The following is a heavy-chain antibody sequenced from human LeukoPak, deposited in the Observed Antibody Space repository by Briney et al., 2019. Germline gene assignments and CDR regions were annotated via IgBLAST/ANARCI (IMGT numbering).Heavy chain of an antibody. CDR3: ARDSNGPYWYFDL. J-gene: IGHJ2*01. CDR2: IIPILGIA. CDR1: GGTFSSYA. V-gene: IGHV1-69*04. D-gene: IGHD2-8*01. Sequence: SVKVSRKASGGTFSSYAISWVRQAPGQGLEWMGRIIPILGIANYAQKFQGRVTITADKSTSTAYMELSSLRSEDTAVYYCARDSNGPYWYFDLWGRGTLVTVSS.